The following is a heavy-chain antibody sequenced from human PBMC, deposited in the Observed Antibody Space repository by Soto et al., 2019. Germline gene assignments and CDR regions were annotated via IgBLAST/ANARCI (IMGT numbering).Heavy chain of an antibody. J-gene: IGHJ5*02. Sequence: SETLSLTCTVSGGSISSYYWSWIRQPPGKGLEWIGYIYYSGSTDYNPSLKSRVTISVDTSKNQFSLKLSSVTAADTAVYYCARTGSFYGDYVWFDPWGQGTLVTVS. CDR1: GGSISSYY. CDR3: ARTGSFYGDYVWFDP. V-gene: IGHV4-59*01. D-gene: IGHD4-17*01. CDR2: IYYSGST.